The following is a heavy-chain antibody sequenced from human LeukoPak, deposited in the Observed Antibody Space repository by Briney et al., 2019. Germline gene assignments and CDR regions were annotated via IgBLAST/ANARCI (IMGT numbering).Heavy chain of an antibody. Sequence: SETLSLTCTVSGVSISSSSYYWGCIRQPPGKGLEWIGSGYYSGSTYYNPSVKSRVTISVDTAKNQFSLKLSSVTAADTAVYYCARNADIAVASGKFDYWGQGTLVTVSS. D-gene: IGHD6-19*01. J-gene: IGHJ4*02. CDR1: GVSISSSSYY. CDR3: ARNADIAVASGKFDY. CDR2: GYYSGST. V-gene: IGHV4-39*01.